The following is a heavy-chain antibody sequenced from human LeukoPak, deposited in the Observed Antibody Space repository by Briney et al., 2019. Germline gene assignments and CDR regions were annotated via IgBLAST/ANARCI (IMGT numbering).Heavy chain of an antibody. Sequence: GGSLRLSCAASGLIFSRNGMHWVRQAPGKGLEWVAFIQYDLSSEYYADSVKGRFTVSRGNSKNTLYLQMNSLRAEDTAVYYCAKDFNYYDSSGYYYGDAFDIWGQGTMVTVSS. J-gene: IGHJ3*02. CDR3: AKDFNYYDSSGYYYGDAFDI. CDR1: GLIFSRNG. D-gene: IGHD3-22*01. V-gene: IGHV3-30*02. CDR2: IQYDLSSE.